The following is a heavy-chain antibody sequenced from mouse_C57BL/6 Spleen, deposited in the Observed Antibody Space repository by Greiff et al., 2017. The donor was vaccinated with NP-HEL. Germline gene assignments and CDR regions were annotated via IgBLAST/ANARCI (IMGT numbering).Heavy chain of an antibody. J-gene: IGHJ4*01. V-gene: IGHV1-69*01. CDR2: IDPSDSYT. D-gene: IGHD1-1*01. CDR3: ARSKVDYGGAMDY. CDR1: GYTFTSYW. Sequence: QVQLQQPGAELVMPGASVKLSCKASGYTFTSYWMHWVKQRPGQGLEWIGEIDPSDSYTNYNQKFKGKSTLTVDKSSSTAYMQLSSLTSEDSAVYYCARSKVDYGGAMDYWGQGTSVTVSS.